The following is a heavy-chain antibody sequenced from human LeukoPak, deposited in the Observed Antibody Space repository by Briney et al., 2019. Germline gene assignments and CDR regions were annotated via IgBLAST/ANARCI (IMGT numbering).Heavy chain of an antibody. Sequence: SETLSLTCTVSGGSIANHYWTWVRQPPGKGLEWIGYIYYIGRTQYNPSLKSRVTISLDTSKNQVSLRLNSVTAADTSMYYCASCSGTDCYWYFDLWGRGTLVTVSS. CDR1: GGSIANHY. V-gene: IGHV4-59*08. CDR3: ASCSGTDCYWYFDL. D-gene: IGHD1/OR15-1a*01. J-gene: IGHJ2*01. CDR2: IYYIGRT.